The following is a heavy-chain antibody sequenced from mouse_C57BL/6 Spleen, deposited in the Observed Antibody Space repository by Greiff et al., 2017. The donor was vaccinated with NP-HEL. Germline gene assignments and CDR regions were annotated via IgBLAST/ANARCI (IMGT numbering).Heavy chain of an antibody. D-gene: IGHD2-2*01. CDR3: ASRHYGYDVGWYFDV. V-gene: IGHV5-9*01. CDR1: GFTFRSYT. J-gene: IGHJ1*03. Sequence: EVKLMESGGGLVKPGGSLKLSCAASGFTFRSYTMSWVRQTPEKRLEWVATISGGGGNTSSPDSVKGRFTISSANAKNTLYLQMSSLRSEDTALYYCASRHYGYDVGWYFDVWGTGATVTVSS. CDR2: ISGGGGNT.